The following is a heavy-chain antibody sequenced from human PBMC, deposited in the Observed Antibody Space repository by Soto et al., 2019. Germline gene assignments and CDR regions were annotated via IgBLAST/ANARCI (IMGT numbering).Heavy chain of an antibody. V-gene: IGHV1-69*12. J-gene: IGHJ4*02. D-gene: IGHD6-19*01. CDR3: ATGRATYSSGWYFVY. CDR1: GGTFSSYA. CDR2: IIPIFVTP. Sequence: QVQLVQSGAEVKKPGSSVQASCKASGGTFSSYAITWVRQAPGQGLEWMGGIIPIFVTPNYAQKFQGRVTITADQSTSKAYMEVSSLRSEDTAVYYCATGRATYSSGWYFVYWGQGTLVTVSS.